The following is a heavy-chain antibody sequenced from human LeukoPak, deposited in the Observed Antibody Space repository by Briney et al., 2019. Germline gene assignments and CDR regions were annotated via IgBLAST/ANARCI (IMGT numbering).Heavy chain of an antibody. D-gene: IGHD1-26*01. CDR2: IYYSGST. J-gene: IGHJ4*02. CDR3: VKWEPTLYYFDY. CDR1: GGSISSYY. V-gene: IGHV4-59*12. Sequence: PSETLSLTCTVSGGSISSYYWSWIRQPPGKGLEWIGYIYYSGSTNYNPSLKSRVTISVDTSKNQFSLKLSSVTAADTAVYYCVKWEPTLYYFDYWGQGTLVTVSS.